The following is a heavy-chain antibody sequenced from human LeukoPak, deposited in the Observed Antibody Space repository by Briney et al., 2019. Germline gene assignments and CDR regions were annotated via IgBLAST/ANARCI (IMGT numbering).Heavy chain of an antibody. J-gene: IGHJ4*02. CDR2: ISAYNGNT. Sequence: ASVKVSCKASGYTFTSYGISWVRQAPGQGLEWMGWISAYNGNTNYAQKLQGRVTMTTDTSTSTAYMELRGLRSDDTAVYYCARDRSSSGWPDYFDYWGQGTLVTVSS. CDR1: GYTFTSYG. D-gene: IGHD6-19*01. CDR3: ARDRSSSGWPDYFDY. V-gene: IGHV1-18*01.